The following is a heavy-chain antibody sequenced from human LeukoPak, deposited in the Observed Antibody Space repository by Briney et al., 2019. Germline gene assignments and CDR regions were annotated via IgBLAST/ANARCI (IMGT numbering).Heavy chain of an antibody. J-gene: IGHJ4*02. V-gene: IGHV3-23*01. CDR3: AKRVTGTTNYFDY. CDR2: VSGSGGST. Sequence: PGGSLRLSCAASGFTFSSHAMSWVRQAPGKGLEWVSGVSGSGGSTYYADSVKGRFTISRDNSKNPLYLQMNSLRAEDTAVYYCAKRVTGTTNYFDYWGQGTLVTVSS. D-gene: IGHD1-7*01. CDR1: GFTFSSHA.